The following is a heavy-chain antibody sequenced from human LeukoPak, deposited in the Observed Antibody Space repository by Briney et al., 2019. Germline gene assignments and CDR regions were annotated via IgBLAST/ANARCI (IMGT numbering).Heavy chain of an antibody. CDR1: GFTFDDYA. CDR3: ARVEGAFDI. V-gene: IGHV3-9*01. J-gene: IGHJ3*02. Sequence: SLRLSCAASGFTFDDYAMHWVRQAPGKGLEWVSGINWNSGSIGYADSVKGRFTISRDNAKNSLYLQMNSLRAEDTAVYYCARVEGAFDIWGQGTMVTVSS. CDR2: INWNSGSI.